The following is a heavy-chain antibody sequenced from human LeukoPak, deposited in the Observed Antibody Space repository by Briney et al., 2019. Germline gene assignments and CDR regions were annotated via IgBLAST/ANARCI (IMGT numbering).Heavy chain of an antibody. D-gene: IGHD2-15*01. Sequence: SETLSLTCTVSGGSISSYYWSWIRQPPGKGLEWIGYIYYSGSTNYNPSLKSRVTISVDTSKNQFSLKLSSVTAADTAVYYCARHATWGFDYWGQGTLVTVSS. CDR2: IYYSGST. V-gene: IGHV4-59*08. CDR1: GGSISSYY. CDR3: ARHATWGFDY. J-gene: IGHJ4*02.